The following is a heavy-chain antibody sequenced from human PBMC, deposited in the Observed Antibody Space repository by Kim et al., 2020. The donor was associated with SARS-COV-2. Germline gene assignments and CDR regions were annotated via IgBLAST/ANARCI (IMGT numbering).Heavy chain of an antibody. V-gene: IGHV1-2*06. CDR2: INPNSGGT. J-gene: IGHJ4*02. D-gene: IGHD5-12*01. Sequence: ASVKVSCKASGYTFTGYYMHWVRQAPGQGLEWMGRINPNSGGTNYAQKFQGRVTMTRDTSISTAYMELSRLRSDDTAVYYCARGGSRDGYNYELSDFDYWGQGTLVTVSS. CDR1: GYTFTGYY. CDR3: ARGGSRDGYNYELSDFDY.